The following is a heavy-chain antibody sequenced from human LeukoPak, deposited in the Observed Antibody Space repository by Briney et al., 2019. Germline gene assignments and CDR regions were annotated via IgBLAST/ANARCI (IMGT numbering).Heavy chain of an antibody. Sequence: ASVKVSCKASGYTFTSYDINWVRQATGQGLEWMGWMNPNSGNTGYAQKFQGRVTMTRNTSISTAYMELSSLRSEDTAVYYCARGYGGIYDILTGYYDYWGQGTLVTVSS. CDR1: GYTFTSYD. D-gene: IGHD3-9*01. CDR3: ARGYGGIYDILTGYYDY. J-gene: IGHJ4*02. V-gene: IGHV1-8*01. CDR2: MNPNSGNT.